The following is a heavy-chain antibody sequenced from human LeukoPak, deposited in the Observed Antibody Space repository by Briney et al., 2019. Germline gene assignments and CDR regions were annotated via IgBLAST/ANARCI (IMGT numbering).Heavy chain of an antibody. CDR2: INHSGST. CDR1: GGSFSGYY. CDR3: ARGVLQLELLPYYFDY. V-gene: IGHV4-34*01. Sequence: PSETLSLTCAVYGGSFSGYYWSWIRQPPGKGLEWIGEINHSGSTNYNPSLKSRVTISVDTSKNQFSLKLSSVTAADTAVYYCARGVLQLELLPYYFDYWGQGTLVTVSS. D-gene: IGHD1-7*01. J-gene: IGHJ4*02.